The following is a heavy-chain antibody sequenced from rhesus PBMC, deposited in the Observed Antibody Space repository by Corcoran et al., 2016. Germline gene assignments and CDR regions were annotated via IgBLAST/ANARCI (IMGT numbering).Heavy chain of an antibody. Sequence: VTLKESGPALVKPTQTLTLTCTFSWFSLSTSGLGVGWIRQPSRKTLEWLAHIYWDDDKRYSTSLKSRLTISKDTSKNQVVLTMTNMDPVDTATYYCARKGDYFDYWGQGVLVTVSS. J-gene: IGHJ4*01. CDR3: ARKGDYFDY. V-gene: IGHV2-1*01. CDR1: WFSLSTSGLG. CDR2: IYWDDDK.